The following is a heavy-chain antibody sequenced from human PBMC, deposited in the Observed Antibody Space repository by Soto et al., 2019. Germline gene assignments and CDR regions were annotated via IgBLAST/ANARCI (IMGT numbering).Heavy chain of an antibody. D-gene: IGHD5-12*01. J-gene: IGHJ4*02. CDR2: ISGIGDRT. Sequence: EVQLLESGGDLAQPGGSLRLSCAASGFTFTYYAMAWVRQAPGKGLEWVSAISGIGDRTYYADSVKGRFTISRDNSKNTVELQMNSLTAQDTAVYYCTKRSAAAFYDQRQNFDYWGQGTLVPVSS. CDR3: TKRSAAAFYDQRQNFDY. CDR1: GFTFTYYA. V-gene: IGHV3-23*01.